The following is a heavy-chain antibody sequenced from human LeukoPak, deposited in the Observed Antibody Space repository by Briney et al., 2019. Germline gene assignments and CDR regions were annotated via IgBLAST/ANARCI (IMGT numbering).Heavy chain of an antibody. V-gene: IGHV3-74*01. CDR3: AREFLWFGDNY. CDR2: IISDGSST. D-gene: IGHD3-10*01. J-gene: IGHJ4*02. CDR1: GFTFSGYW. Sequence: GGSLRLSCAASGFTFSGYWMHGVRHVPREGRGWVSRIISDGSSTSYADSVKGRFTISRDNAKNTLYLQMNSLRAEDTAVYDCAREFLWFGDNYWGQGTLVTVSS.